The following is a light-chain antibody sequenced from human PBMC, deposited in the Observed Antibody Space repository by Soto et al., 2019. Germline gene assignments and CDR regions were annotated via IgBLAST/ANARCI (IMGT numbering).Light chain of an antibody. CDR3: QQYNNWPLWT. J-gene: IGKJ1*01. CDR2: GAS. CDR1: QSVSSN. Sequence: EIVMTQSRATLSVSPGERATLSCRASQSVSSNLAWYQQKPGQAPRLLVYGASTRPTGIPTRFSGSGSGTEFTLTISSLQSEDFAVYYCQQYNNWPLWTFGQGTKVEIK. V-gene: IGKV3-15*01.